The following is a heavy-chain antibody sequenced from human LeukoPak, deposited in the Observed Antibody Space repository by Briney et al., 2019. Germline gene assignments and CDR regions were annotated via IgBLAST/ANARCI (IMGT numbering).Heavy chain of an antibody. CDR2: ISDSGGST. J-gene: IGHJ6*02. Sequence: GGSLRLSCSASGFPFSSYAMHWVRQAPGQGQEYVSAISDSGGSTYYADSVKGRFTISRDNSTNTLYLQMSSLRAEDTAVYFCVRGYSFGPYGMDVWGQGTLVTVSS. D-gene: IGHD2-15*01. CDR1: GFPFSSYA. CDR3: VRGYSFGPYGMDV. V-gene: IGHV3-64D*09.